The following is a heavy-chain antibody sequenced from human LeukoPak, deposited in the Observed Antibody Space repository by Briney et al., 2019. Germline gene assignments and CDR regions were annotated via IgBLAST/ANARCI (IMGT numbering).Heavy chain of an antibody. CDR2: IIPIFGTA. Sequence: ASVKVSCKASGGTFSSYAISWVRQAPGQGLEWMGGIIPIFGTANYAQKFQGRVTITADESTSTAYMELSSLRSEDTAVYYCARSTIAVAGRFDYWGQGTLVTVSS. V-gene: IGHV1-69*13. CDR1: GGTFSSYA. D-gene: IGHD6-19*01. J-gene: IGHJ4*02. CDR3: ARSTIAVAGRFDY.